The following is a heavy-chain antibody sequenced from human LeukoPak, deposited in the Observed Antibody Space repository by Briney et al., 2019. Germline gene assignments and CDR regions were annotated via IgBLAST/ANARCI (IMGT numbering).Heavy chain of an antibody. D-gene: IGHD5-12*01. CDR2: IKQDGSEK. CDR1: GFTFSSYW. J-gene: IGHJ4*02. CDR3: ARDSGYDPYYFDY. Sequence: PGGSLRLSCAASGFTFSSYWMSWVHQAPGKGLEWVANIKQDGSEKYYVDSVKGRFTISRDNAKNSLYLQMNSLRAEDTAVYYCARDSGYDPYYFDYWGQGPLVTVSS. V-gene: IGHV3-7*01.